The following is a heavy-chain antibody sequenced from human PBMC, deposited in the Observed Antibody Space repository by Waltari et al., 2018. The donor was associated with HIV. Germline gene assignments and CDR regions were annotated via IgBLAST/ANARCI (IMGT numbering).Heavy chain of an antibody. Sequence: QVQLQQWGEGLSKSSGPLSLTCAVYDGRRCSNYWAWFRQPPGQGLAWSGVVSHNGTTTYTPSLRPGVTISVETSEKQVSLNLRLVTVADTGLYFCARYSGRSTKHWLDPWGQGTQVSVS. D-gene: IGHD1-26*01. CDR2: VSHNGTT. CDR3: ARYSGRSTKHWLDP. CDR1: DGRRCSNY. V-gene: IGHV4-34*02. J-gene: IGHJ5*02.